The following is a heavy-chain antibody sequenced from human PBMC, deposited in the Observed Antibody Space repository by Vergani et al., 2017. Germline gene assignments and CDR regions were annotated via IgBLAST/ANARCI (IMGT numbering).Heavy chain of an antibody. CDR3: ATKSCGTPGCQIGYFRE. D-gene: IGHD1-1*01. CDR2: ISYDGTQN. J-gene: IGHJ1*01. CDR1: VFTSSYYG. V-gene: IGHV3-30*03. Sequence: QVHLVESGGGVVQPGRSLRLSCVVSVFTSSYYGMHWVCQAPGKGLEWVAVISYDGTQNYYADSVKGRFTISRDNSKSILSLQMNSLRTEDTAVDYCATKSCGTPGCQIGYFREWGQGTLVTVSS.